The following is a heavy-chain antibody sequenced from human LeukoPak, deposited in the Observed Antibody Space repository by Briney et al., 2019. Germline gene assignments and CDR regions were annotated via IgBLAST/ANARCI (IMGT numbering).Heavy chain of an antibody. CDR3: ARGDGAYNYGYYFDY. CDR1: GGSISTYY. CDR2: MYHSGIA. Sequence: SETLSLTCTVSGGSISTYYWGWIRQPPGKRLEYLGYMYHSGIANYNPSLKSRVTISVDTSKNQFSLNLTSVTAADTAMYYCARGDGAYNYGYYFDYWGQGSRLTVSS. J-gene: IGHJ4*02. D-gene: IGHD5-18*01. V-gene: IGHV4-59*01.